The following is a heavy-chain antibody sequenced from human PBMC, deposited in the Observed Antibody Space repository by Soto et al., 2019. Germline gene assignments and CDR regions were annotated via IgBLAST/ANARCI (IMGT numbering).Heavy chain of an antibody. Sequence: QVQLVESGGGVVQPGRSLRLSCAASGFILSTYAMYWVRQAPGKGLEWVAVISYDGNNKYYADSVKGRFTISRDNSKNTLYRQINSLRDEDTAVYYCARAGCDGGSCYTLVGLRYGMDVWGQGTTVTVSS. CDR3: ARAGCDGGSCYTLVGLRYGMDV. CDR1: GFILSTYA. D-gene: IGHD2-15*01. J-gene: IGHJ6*02. V-gene: IGHV3-30*14. CDR2: ISYDGNNK.